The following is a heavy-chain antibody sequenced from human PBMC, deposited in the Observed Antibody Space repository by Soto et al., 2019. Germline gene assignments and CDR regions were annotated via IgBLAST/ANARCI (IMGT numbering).Heavy chain of an antibody. Sequence: EVQLVESGGGLVKPGGSLRLSCAASGFTFSNAWMSWVRQAPGKGLEWVGRIKSNTDGGTIDYAAPVKGRFTISRDDSKTPLYLQMNSLKTEDTAVYYCNPVTRSFSGYERGYWGQGTLVTVSS. CDR1: GFTFSNAW. D-gene: IGHD5-12*01. CDR3: NPVTRSFSGYERGY. J-gene: IGHJ4*02. CDR2: IKSNTDGGTI. V-gene: IGHV3-15*01.